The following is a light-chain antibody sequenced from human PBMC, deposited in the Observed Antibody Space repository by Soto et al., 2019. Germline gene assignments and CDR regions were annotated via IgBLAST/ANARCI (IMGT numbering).Light chain of an antibody. J-gene: IGLJ2*01. V-gene: IGLV2-14*03. CDR3: GSYASATLI. CDR1: SSDIGAYDY. Sequence: ALTQPASVSGSPGQSITISCTGTSSDIGAYDYVSWFQQYSGKAPTLIIYEVRFRPSGVSSRFSGSKSGNTASLTISGLQTEDEADYYCGSYASATLIFGGGTKVTVL. CDR2: EVR.